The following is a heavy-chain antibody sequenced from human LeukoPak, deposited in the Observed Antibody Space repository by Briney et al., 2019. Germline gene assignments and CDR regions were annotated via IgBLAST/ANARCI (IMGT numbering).Heavy chain of an antibody. Sequence: GGSLRLSCAASGFTFDAMHWVRQAPGKGLEWVSLISGDAGSTYYADSVKGRFTISRDDSKNSLYLQMNSLGTEDTAFYYCAKDIYRGLDMATRPDYWGQGTLVTVSS. V-gene: IGHV3-43*02. CDR2: ISGDAGST. D-gene: IGHD5-24*01. J-gene: IGHJ4*02. CDR3: AKDIYRGLDMATRPDY. CDR1: GFTFDA.